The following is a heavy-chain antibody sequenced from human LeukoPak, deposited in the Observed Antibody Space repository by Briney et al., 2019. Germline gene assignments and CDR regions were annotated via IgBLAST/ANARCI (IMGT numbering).Heavy chain of an antibody. J-gene: IGHJ5*02. D-gene: IGHD3-9*01. V-gene: IGHV3-23*01. CDR2: ISGSGGST. CDR1: GFTFSSYA. CDR3: VVQAGLTYYDISFDA. Sequence: RPGGSLRLPCAASGFTFSSYAMSWVRQAPGKGLEWVSAISGSGGSTYYADSVKGRFTISRDNSKNTLYLQMNSLRVEDTAVYYCVVQAGLTYYDISFDAWGQGTLVTVSS.